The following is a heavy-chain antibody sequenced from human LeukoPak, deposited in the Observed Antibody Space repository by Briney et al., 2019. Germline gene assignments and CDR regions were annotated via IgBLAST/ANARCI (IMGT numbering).Heavy chain of an antibody. Sequence: SETLSLTCTVSGDSISSYYWSWIRQSPGKGLEWIGYIHYSGSTDYNPSLKSQVTISVDTSKNQFSLKLTSVTAADTAVYYCARGAAATRDFWGQGTLVTVSS. CDR1: GDSISSYY. CDR2: IHYSGST. J-gene: IGHJ4*02. CDR3: ARGAAATRDF. V-gene: IGHV4-59*08. D-gene: IGHD6-13*01.